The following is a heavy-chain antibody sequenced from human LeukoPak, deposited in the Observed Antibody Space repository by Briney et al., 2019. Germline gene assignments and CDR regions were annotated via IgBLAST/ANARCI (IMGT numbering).Heavy chain of an antibody. J-gene: IGHJ5*02. Sequence: ASVKVSCKASGYTFNNHYMYWVRQAPGQGLEWMGVINPSGGSTSYAQKFQGRVTITRDTSASTAYMELSSLRSEDTAVYYCARGIAVALNWFDPWGQGTLVTVSS. CDR1: GYTFNNHY. D-gene: IGHD6-19*01. CDR3: ARGIAVALNWFDP. CDR2: INPSGGST. V-gene: IGHV1-46*02.